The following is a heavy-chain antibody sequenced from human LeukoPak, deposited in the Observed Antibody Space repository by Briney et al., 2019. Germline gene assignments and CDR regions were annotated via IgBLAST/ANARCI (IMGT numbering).Heavy chain of an antibody. J-gene: IGHJ4*02. CDR3: VSQGITLIQGSTDY. V-gene: IGHV3-21*01. CDR1: GFTFSSYS. CDR2: ISSSSSYI. D-gene: IGHD1-20*01. Sequence: GGTLRLSCAASGFTFSSYSMNWVRQAPGKGLEWVSSISSSSSYIYYADSVKGRFTISRDNAKNSLYLQMNSLRAEDTAVYYCVSQGITLIQGSTDYWGQGTLVTVSS.